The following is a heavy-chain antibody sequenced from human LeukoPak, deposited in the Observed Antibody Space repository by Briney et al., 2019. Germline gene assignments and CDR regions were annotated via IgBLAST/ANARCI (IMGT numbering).Heavy chain of an antibody. D-gene: IGHD6-19*01. Sequence: SETLSLTCTVSGVSMSNMYWSWIRQPPGKGLEWIGYIHYTGSTNYTPSLKSRISMSVDMSKSQLSLRLTSVTAADTALYYCARGGWSLDYWGQGTLVAVSS. V-gene: IGHV4-59*01. CDR1: GVSMSNMY. CDR3: ARGGWSLDY. J-gene: IGHJ4*02. CDR2: IHYTGST.